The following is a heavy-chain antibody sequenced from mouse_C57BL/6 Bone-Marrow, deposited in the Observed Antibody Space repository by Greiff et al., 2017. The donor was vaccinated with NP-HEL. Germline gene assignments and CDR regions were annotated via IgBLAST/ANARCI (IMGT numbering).Heavy chain of an antibody. J-gene: IGHJ3*01. CDR3: AKNYDGYYAWFAY. V-gene: IGHV2-4*01. CDR1: GFSLTSYG. Sequence: VMLVESGPGLVQPSQSLSITCTVSGFSLTSYGVHWVRQPPGKGLEWLGVIWSGGSTDYNAAFISRLSISKDNSKSQVFFKMNSLQADDTAIYYCAKNYDGYYAWFAYWGQGTLVTVSA. D-gene: IGHD2-3*01. CDR2: IWSGGST.